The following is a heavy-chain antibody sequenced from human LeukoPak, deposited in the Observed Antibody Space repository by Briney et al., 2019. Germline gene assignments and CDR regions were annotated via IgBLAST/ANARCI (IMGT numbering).Heavy chain of an antibody. CDR3: ARGIAVAGTGYFDY. CDR2: MNPNSGNT. J-gene: IGHJ4*02. V-gene: IGHV1-8*01. Sequence: ASVKVSCKASGYTFTSYDINWVRQATGQGLEWMGWMNPNSGNTGYAQKFQGRVTMTRNTSISTAYMELRSLRSDDTAVYYCARGIAVAGTGYFDYWGQGTLVTVSS. CDR1: GYTFTSYD. D-gene: IGHD6-19*01.